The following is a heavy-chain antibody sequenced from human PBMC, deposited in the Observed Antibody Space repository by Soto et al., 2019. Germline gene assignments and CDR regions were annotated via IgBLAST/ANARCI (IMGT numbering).Heavy chain of an antibody. D-gene: IGHD4-17*01. CDR1: AYTFINAW. J-gene: IGHJ3*01. Sequence: EVQLVESGGGLVKPGESLRLSCAASAYTFINAWMNWVRQAPGKGLEWVGRIKRKTEGGTTDYGAPVKGRFTISIDYSKNMLYLQMNSLKPEDTAVYYCVAARTLTSDYAFDLWGQGTMVTVS. V-gene: IGHV3-15*07. CDR3: VAARTLTSDYAFDL. CDR2: IKRKTEGGTT.